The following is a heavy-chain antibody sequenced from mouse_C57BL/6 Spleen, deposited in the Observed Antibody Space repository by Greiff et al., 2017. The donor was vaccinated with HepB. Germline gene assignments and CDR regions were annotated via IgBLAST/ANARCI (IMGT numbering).Heavy chain of an antibody. Sequence: QVQLQQSGPGLVQPSQSLSITCTVSGFSLTSYGVHWVRQFPGKGLEWLGVIWSGGSTDYNAAFISRLSISKDNSKSQVFFKMTSLQADDTAIYYCASFMVTTGYYAMDYWGQGTSVTVSS. V-gene: IGHV2-2*01. J-gene: IGHJ4*01. CDR1: GFSLTSYG. D-gene: IGHD2-2*01. CDR3: ASFMVTTGYYAMDY. CDR2: IWSGGST.